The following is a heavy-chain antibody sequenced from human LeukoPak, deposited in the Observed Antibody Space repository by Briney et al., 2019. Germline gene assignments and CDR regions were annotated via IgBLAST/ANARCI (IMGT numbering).Heavy chain of an antibody. Sequence: SQTLSLTCAIAGDSVSNNNYAWNWIRQSPSRGLEWLGRTYYRSQWKNDSARSAMGRISVDPDTSKNQFSLHLRSVTPDDTAVYYCAGGYAFDVWGQGTMVTVSS. CDR1: GDSVSNNNYA. CDR2: TYYRSQWKN. J-gene: IGHJ3*01. V-gene: IGHV6-1*01. CDR3: AGGYAFDV.